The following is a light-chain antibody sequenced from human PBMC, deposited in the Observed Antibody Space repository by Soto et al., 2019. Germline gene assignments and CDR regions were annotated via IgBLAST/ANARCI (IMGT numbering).Light chain of an antibody. CDR3: CSYRSGTSPYYV. CDR2: EVS. Sequence: QSLLTQPASVSGSPGQSITISCTGTSSDIGGYKDVSWYQQHPGKAPQVLIFEVSYRPYGISNRFSGSKSGNVASLTISGLQAEDEADYYCCSYRSGTSPYYVFGTGTKV. J-gene: IGLJ1*01. V-gene: IGLV2-14*03. CDR1: SSDIGGYKD.